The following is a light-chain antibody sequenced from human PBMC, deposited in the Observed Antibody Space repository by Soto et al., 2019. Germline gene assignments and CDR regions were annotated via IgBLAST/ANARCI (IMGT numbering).Light chain of an antibody. CDR2: AAP. V-gene: IGKV1-12*01. Sequence: DIQMTQSPSSVSASVGDRVTITCRARQGVSSWLARYQQKPGRAPKLLIYAAPSLQSGVPSRFSGSGSGTDFTLTISSLQPEDFSTYFCQQAHSFPLTFGGGTKVEIK. CDR3: QQAHSFPLT. CDR1: QGVSSW. J-gene: IGKJ4*01.